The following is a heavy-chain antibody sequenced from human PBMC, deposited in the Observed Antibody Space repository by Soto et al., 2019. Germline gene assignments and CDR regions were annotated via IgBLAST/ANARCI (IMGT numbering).Heavy chain of an antibody. D-gene: IGHD4-17*01. V-gene: IGHV3-23*01. CDR1: GFTFSSYA. CDR3: ATYSYGASFS. Sequence: EGSLRLSCAVSGFTFSSYAMSWVRQAPGKGLEWVSAISGSGGSTYYADSVKGRFTISRDDSKSTLYLQMDSLKTEDTAAYHCATYSYGASFSWGQGTLVTVSS. CDR2: ISGSGGST. J-gene: IGHJ5*02.